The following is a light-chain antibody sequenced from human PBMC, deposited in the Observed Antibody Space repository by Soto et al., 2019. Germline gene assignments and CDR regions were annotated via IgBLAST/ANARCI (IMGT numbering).Light chain of an antibody. CDR3: SSYAGSINWV. CDR1: SSDVGNYNY. V-gene: IGLV2-8*01. CDR2: EVN. J-gene: IGLJ2*01. Sequence: QSVLTQPPSASGSPGQSVTISRTGTSSDVGNYNYVSWYQHQPGKAPKLIIYEVNKRPSGVPDRFSGSKSGYTASLSVSGLQAEDEADYYCSSYAGSINWVFGGGTKLTVL.